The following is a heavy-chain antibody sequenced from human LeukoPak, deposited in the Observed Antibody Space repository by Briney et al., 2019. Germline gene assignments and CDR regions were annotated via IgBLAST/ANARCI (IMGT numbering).Heavy chain of an antibody. Sequence: GGSLRLSCAASGFTFSSYWMSWVRQAPGKGLEWVANIKQDGSEKYYVDSVKGRFTISRDNAKNSLYLQMNSLRAEDTAVYYCARDGDSSGYYGMDVWGQGTTVTVSS. V-gene: IGHV3-7*01. J-gene: IGHJ6*02. D-gene: IGHD3-22*01. CDR2: IKQDGSEK. CDR1: GFTFSSYW. CDR3: ARDGDSSGYYGMDV.